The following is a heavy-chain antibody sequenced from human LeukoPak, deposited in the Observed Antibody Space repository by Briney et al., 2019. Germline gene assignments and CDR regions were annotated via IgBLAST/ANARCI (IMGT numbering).Heavy chain of an antibody. CDR2: IYSGGST. Sequence: PGGSLRLSCAASGLTVSSSYMSWVRQAPGKGLEWVSVIYSGGSTYYADSVKGRFIISRDNSKNTLYLQMNSLRAEDTAVYYCARDLDDFFDYWGQGTLVTVSS. V-gene: IGHV3-66*01. J-gene: IGHJ4*02. CDR1: GLTVSSSY. CDR3: ARDLDDFFDY.